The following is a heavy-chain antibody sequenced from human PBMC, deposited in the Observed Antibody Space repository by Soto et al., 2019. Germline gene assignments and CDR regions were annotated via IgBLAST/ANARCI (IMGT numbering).Heavy chain of an antibody. CDR1: GGSISSCGYY. CDR2: IYYSGST. Sequence: ASETLSLTCTVSGGSISSCGYYWSWIRQHPGKGLEWIGYIYYSGSTYYNPSLKSRVTISVDTSKNQFSLKLSSVTAADTAVYYCARGVVAAFDIWGQGTMVT. D-gene: IGHD3-22*01. V-gene: IGHV4-31*03. CDR3: ARGVVAAFDI. J-gene: IGHJ3*02.